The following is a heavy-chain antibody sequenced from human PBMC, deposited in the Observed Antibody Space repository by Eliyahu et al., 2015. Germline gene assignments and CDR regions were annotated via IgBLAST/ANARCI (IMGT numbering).Heavy chain of an antibody. Sequence: QVQLQQWGAXLLKPSETLSLTCAVYGGSLSGSYWSWXRAPPGKRXQXXGEGKHSGGANSNPSLKSRVTISVDTSKNQFSLKLSSVTAADTAVYYCARGPLIVVVPAALPLRTAPYYYMDVWGKGTTVTVSS. D-gene: IGHD2-2*01. CDR2: GKHSGGA. J-gene: IGHJ6*03. CDR1: GGSLSGSY. V-gene: IGHV4-34*01. CDR3: ARGPLIVVVPAALPLRTAPYYYMDV.